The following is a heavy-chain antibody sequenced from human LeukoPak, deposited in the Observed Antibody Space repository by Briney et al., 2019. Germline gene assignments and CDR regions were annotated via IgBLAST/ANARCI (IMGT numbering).Heavy chain of an antibody. CDR2: INHSGST. CDR1: GGSFSGYY. J-gene: IGHJ5*02. D-gene: IGHD3-10*01. Sequence: SGTLSLTCAVYGGSFSGYYWSWIRQPPGKGLEWIGQINHSGSTNYNPSLKSRVTISVDTSKNQFSLKLSSVTAADTAMYYCAREGSNYYGSGSQYPNWFDPWGQGTLVTVSS. CDR3: AREGSNYYGSGSQYPNWFDP. V-gene: IGHV4-34*01.